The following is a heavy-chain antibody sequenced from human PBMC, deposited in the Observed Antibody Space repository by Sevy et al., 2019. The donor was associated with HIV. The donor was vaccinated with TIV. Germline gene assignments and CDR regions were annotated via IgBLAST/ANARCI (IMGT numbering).Heavy chain of an antibody. CDR3: AKDGAPHYYDSSGYFGS. CDR1: GFTFSSYG. J-gene: IGHJ4*02. D-gene: IGHD3-22*01. CDR2: ISYDGSNK. V-gene: IGHV3-30*18. Sequence: QLGGSLRLSCAASGFTFSSYGMHWVRQAPGKGLEGGAVISYDGSNKYYADSVKGRFTISRDNSKNTRYLQMNSLRAEDTAVYYCAKDGAPHYYDSSGYFGSWGQGTLVTVSS.